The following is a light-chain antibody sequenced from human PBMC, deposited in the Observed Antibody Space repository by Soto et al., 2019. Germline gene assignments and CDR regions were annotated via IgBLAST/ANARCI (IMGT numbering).Light chain of an antibody. J-gene: IGKJ2*01. CDR1: QSVSSN. Sequence: EIVMTQSPATLSVSPGERATLSCRASQSVSSNLAWYQQKPGQAPRLLIYGASTRATGIPARFSGSWSGTEFTLTISSLQSEDFAVYYCQQYNNWTPYTFGQGTKLEIK. V-gene: IGKV3-15*01. CDR2: GAS. CDR3: QQYNNWTPYT.